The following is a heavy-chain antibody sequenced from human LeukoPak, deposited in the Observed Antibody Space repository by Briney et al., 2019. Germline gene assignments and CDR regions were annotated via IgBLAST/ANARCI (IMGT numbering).Heavy chain of an antibody. CDR2: ISGSGGST. CDR3: AKGSVVVVVAAISWFDP. CDR1: GFTFSTYW. D-gene: IGHD2-15*01. Sequence: GGSLRLSCAASGFTFSTYWTTWVRQAPGKGLEWVSAISGSGGSTYYADSVKGRFTISRDNSKNTLYLQMNSLRAEDTAVYYCAKGSVVVVVAAISWFDPWGQGTLVTVSS. V-gene: IGHV3-23*01. J-gene: IGHJ5*02.